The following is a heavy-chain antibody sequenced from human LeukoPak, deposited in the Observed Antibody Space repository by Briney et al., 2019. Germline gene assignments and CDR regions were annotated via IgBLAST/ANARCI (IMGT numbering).Heavy chain of an antibody. Sequence: SVKVSCKASGGTFSSYAISWVRQAPGQGLEWMGGIIPIFGTANYAQKFQGRVTITADESTSTAYMELSSLRSEDTAVYYCARELLRDYCGSGSYYKAWGQGTLVTVSS. CDR1: GGTFSSYA. D-gene: IGHD3-10*01. CDR3: ARELLRDYCGSGSYYKA. J-gene: IGHJ5*02. V-gene: IGHV1-69*01. CDR2: IIPIFGTA.